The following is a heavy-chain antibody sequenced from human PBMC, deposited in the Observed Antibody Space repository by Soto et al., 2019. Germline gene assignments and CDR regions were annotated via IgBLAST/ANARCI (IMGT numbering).Heavy chain of an antibody. CDR2: IYTSGST. V-gene: IGHV4-4*07. CDR3: ARERSSSWWLAP. Sequence: QVQLQESGPGLVKASETLSLTCTVSGGSISNYYWTWIRQPAGKGLEWIGRIYTSGSTNYNPSLKSRVAMSVDTSKNQFSLKLSSVTAADTAVYYCARERSSSWWLAPWGQGTLVTVSS. J-gene: IGHJ5*02. D-gene: IGHD6-13*01. CDR1: GGSISNYY.